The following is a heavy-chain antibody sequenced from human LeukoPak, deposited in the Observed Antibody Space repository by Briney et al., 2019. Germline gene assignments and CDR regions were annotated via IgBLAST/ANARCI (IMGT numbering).Heavy chain of an antibody. D-gene: IGHD3-22*01. CDR1: GGTFSSYA. J-gene: IGHJ4*02. V-gene: IGHV1-46*01. CDR2: INPSGGST. Sequence: SVKVSCKASGGTFSSYAISWVRQAPGQGLEWMGIINPSGGSTSYAQKFQGRVTMTRDTSTSTVYMELSSLRSEDTAVYYCARESMIVLWGQGTLVTVSS. CDR3: ARESMIVL.